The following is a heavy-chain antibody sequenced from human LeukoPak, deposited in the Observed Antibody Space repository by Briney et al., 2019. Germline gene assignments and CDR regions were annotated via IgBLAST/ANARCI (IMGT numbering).Heavy chain of an antibody. CDR1: GYTFTSYY. J-gene: IGHJ6*03. CDR2: INPSGGST. D-gene: IGHD3-22*01. CDR3: ARATGYDSSGYYYVYYYYMDV. Sequence: GASVKVSCKASGYTFTSYYMHWVRQAPGQGLEWMGIINPSGGSTSYAQKFQGRVTMTRDTSTSTVYMELSSLRSEDTAVYYCARATGYDSSGYYYVYYYYMDVWGKGTTVTISS. V-gene: IGHV1-46*01.